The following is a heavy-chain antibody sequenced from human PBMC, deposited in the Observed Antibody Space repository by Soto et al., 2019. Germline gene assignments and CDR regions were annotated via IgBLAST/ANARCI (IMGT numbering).Heavy chain of an antibody. J-gene: IGHJ3*02. D-gene: IGHD4-17*01. CDR2: IYYSGST. CDR1: GGSISSSSYY. Sequence: QLQLQESGPGLVKPSETLSLTCTVSGGSISSSSYYWGWIRQPPGKGLEWIGSIYYSGSTYYNPSLKSRVTISVDTSKNQFSLKLSSVTAADTAVYYCARRGIDYGDPEGAFDIWGQGTMVTVSS. V-gene: IGHV4-39*01. CDR3: ARRGIDYGDPEGAFDI.